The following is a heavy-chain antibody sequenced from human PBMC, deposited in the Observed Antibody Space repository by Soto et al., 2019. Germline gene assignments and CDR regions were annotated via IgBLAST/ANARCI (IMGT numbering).Heavy chain of an antibody. J-gene: IGHJ5*02. D-gene: IGHD4-17*01. Sequence: QVQLVQSGAEVKKPGASVKVSCKASGYTFTSYGISWVRQAPGQGLEWMGWISAYNGNTNYAQKLQGRVTMTTDTSTSTAYMELRSLRSDDTALYYCARDFREVTTLHWFDPWGQGTLVTVSS. CDR2: ISAYNGNT. CDR1: GYTFTSYG. V-gene: IGHV1-18*01. CDR3: ARDFREVTTLHWFDP.